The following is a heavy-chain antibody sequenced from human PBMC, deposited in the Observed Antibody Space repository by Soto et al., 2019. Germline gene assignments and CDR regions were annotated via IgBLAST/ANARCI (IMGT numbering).Heavy chain of an antibody. Sequence: SETLSLTCTVSGASISGYHWGWIRQPPGKGLEWIGYMSYSGSTNYSPSLKSRVTMSVDTSNNQFSLKLNSVTAADTAMYYCARAFSFDSYTYYFDYWGQVPLVTVS. CDR2: MSYSGST. J-gene: IGHJ4*02. D-gene: IGHD2-15*01. CDR3: ARAFSFDSYTYYFDY. V-gene: IGHV4-59*08. CDR1: GASISGYH.